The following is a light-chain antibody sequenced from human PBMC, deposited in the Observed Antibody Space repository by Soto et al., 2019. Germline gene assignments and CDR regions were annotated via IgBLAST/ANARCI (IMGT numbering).Light chain of an antibody. V-gene: IGKV1-9*01. CDR1: QGISKY. CDR2: DAS. J-gene: IGKJ4*01. Sequence: DIQLTQSPSFLSASVGDRVTITCRASQGISKYLAWYQQKPGKAPELLIYDASTLQSGVPSRFSGSGSGTEFTLTISSLQPEDFASYYCQQYDEWPLTFGGGTKVEIK. CDR3: QQYDEWPLT.